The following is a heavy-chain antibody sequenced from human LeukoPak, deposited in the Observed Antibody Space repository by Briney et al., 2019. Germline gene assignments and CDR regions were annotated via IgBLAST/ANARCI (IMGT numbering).Heavy chain of an antibody. Sequence: GGSLRLSCAASGFTFSAYAMTWVRQAPGKGLEWVSAITKSGDSTYYADSVKGRLTISRDNSKNTLFLQMNSLRADDTAVYYCARNKPTSALGQPRDYWGQGTLVTVSS. CDR2: ITKSGDST. CDR3: ARNKPTSALGQPRDY. J-gene: IGHJ4*02. CDR1: GFTFSAYA. V-gene: IGHV3-23*01. D-gene: IGHD2/OR15-2a*01.